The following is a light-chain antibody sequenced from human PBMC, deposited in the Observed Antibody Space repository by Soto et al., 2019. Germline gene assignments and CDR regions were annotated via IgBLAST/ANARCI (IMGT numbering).Light chain of an antibody. CDR1: QSVSSN. V-gene: IGKV3-15*01. Sequence: IPQSPPPLSVSPGARATLSSRASQSVSSNLAWYQQKPGKAPRLLIYGASTRATGIPARFSGSGSGTEFTLTISSLQSEDFAVYYCQQYNNWPGTFGQGTKVDI. CDR3: QQYNNWPGT. J-gene: IGKJ1*01. CDR2: GAS.